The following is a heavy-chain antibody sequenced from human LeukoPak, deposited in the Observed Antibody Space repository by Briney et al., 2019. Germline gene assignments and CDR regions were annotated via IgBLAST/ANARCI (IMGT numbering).Heavy chain of an antibody. Sequence: AGGSLRLSCAASGFTFSSYAMSWVRQAPEKGLGWVSAIGGSGDSTYYADSMKGRFTISRDNAKNSVYLHMNRLRADDTAVYYCATDVGQLWSPDNWGQGTLVTVSS. J-gene: IGHJ4*02. CDR2: IGGSGDST. CDR1: GFTFSSYA. D-gene: IGHD5-18*01. CDR3: ATDVGQLWSPDN. V-gene: IGHV3-23*01.